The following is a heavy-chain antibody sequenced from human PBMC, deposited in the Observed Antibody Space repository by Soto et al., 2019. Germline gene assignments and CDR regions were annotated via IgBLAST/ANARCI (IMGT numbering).Heavy chain of an antibody. CDR3: ARGKLSDYVWGSYRYNFDY. CDR1: GGSFGGYY. J-gene: IGHJ4*02. D-gene: IGHD3-16*02. CDR2: INHSGST. Sequence: SETLSLTCAVYGGSFGGYYWSWIRQPPGKXLEWIGEINHSGSTNYNPSLKSRVTISVDTSKNQFSLKLSSVTAADTAVYYCARGKLSDYVWGSYRYNFDYWGQGTVVTVSS. V-gene: IGHV4-34*01.